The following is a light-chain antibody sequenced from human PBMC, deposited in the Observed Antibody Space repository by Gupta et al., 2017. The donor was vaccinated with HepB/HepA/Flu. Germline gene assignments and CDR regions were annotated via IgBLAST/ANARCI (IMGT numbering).Light chain of an antibody. V-gene: IGLV1-40*01. CDR1: SSNIGTGYD. Sequence: QSVLTQPPSVTGDPVLRVTISCSGTSSNIGTGYDVHWYQQLPGKALKVLIYGNNIRPSGVPDRFSGSKSGTAAYLVITGRQDDDEAEYYGQAYDTSLDVVVGGGTKLTV. CDR3: QAYDTSLDVV. J-gene: IGLJ2*01. CDR2: GNN.